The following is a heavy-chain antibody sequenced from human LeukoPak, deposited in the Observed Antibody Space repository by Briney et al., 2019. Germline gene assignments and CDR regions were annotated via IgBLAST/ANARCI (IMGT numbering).Heavy chain of an antibody. D-gene: IGHD3-22*01. CDR2: ISSSGSTI. CDR3: AGDNYYDSSGYSGY. J-gene: IGHJ4*02. V-gene: IGHV3-11*01. CDR1: GFTFSDYY. Sequence: GGSLRLSCAASGFTFSDYYMSWIRQAPGKGLKWVSYISSSGSTIYYADSVKGRFTISRDNAKNSLYLQMNSLRAEDTAVYYCAGDNYYDSSGYSGYWGQGTLVTVSS.